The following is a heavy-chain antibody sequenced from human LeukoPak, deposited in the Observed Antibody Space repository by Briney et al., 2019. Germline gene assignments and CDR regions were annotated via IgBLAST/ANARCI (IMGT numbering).Heavy chain of an antibody. V-gene: IGHV6-1*01. Sequence: SQTLSLTCAISGDSVSSNSAAWNWIRQSPSRGLEWLGRTYYRSKWYNDYAVSVKSRITIIPDTSKNQFSLQLNSVTPEDTAVYYCARDASGGYCSGGSCYLSPYYFDYWGQGTLVTVSS. CDR1: GDSVSSNSAA. CDR2: TYYRSKWYN. D-gene: IGHD2-15*01. CDR3: ARDASGGYCSGGSCYLSPYYFDY. J-gene: IGHJ4*02.